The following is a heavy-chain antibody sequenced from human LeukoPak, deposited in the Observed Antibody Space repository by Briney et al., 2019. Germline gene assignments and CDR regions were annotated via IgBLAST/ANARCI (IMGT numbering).Heavy chain of an antibody. J-gene: IGHJ4*02. D-gene: IGHD3-10*01. V-gene: IGHV3-9*01. CDR1: GFTFDDYA. CDR2: ISWNSGSI. Sequence: GGSLRLSCAASGFTFDDYAMHWVRQAPGKGLERVSGISWNSGSIGYADSVKGRFTISRDNSKNTLYLQMNSLRAEDTAVYYCATWPGSWYGEDYWGQGTLVTVSS. CDR3: ATWPGSWYGEDY.